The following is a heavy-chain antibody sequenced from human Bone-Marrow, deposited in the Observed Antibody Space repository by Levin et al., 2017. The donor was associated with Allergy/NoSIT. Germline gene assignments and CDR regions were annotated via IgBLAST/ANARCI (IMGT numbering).Heavy chain of an antibody. V-gene: IGHV4-59*08. CDR3: ARRSSTGLFDP. CDR1: GAFISSSY. J-gene: IGHJ5*02. CDR2: IYHTRST. Sequence: SETLSLTCTVSGAFISSSYWSWIRQPPGKGLEWIGYIYHTRSTNYNPSLKSRLTISIDASKNQFSLKLSFVTAADTAVYYCARRSSTGLFDPWGQGILVTVSS. D-gene: IGHD6-19*01.